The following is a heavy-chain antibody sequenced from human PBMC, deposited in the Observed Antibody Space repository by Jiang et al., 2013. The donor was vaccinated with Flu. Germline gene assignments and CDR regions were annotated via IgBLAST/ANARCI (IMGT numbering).Heavy chain of an antibody. V-gene: IGHV1-46*01. CDR2: INPSGGGT. Sequence: LVESGAEVKKPGASVKLSCKASGYIFTSYYIHWVRQAPGQGLEWMGIINPSGGGTSYAQKFQGRVTVTGDTSTSTVYMELSSLKSDDTAVYYCARVMSCGGVCYTFDHWGQGTLVTV. D-gene: IGHD2-21*02. CDR1: GYIFTSYY. J-gene: IGHJ4*02. CDR3: ARVMSCGGVCYTFDH.